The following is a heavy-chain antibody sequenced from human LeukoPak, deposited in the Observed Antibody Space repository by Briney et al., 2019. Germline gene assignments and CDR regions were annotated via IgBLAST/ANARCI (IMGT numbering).Heavy chain of an antibody. D-gene: IGHD3-10*02. V-gene: IGHV1-69*13. CDR3: ARGVLTIFWSADAFDI. Sequence: SVKVSCKASGGTFSSYAISWVRQAPGQGLEWMGGIIPIFGTANYAQKFQGRVTITADESTSTAYMELSSLRSEDTAVYYCARGVLTIFWSADAFDIWGQGTMVTVSS. J-gene: IGHJ3*02. CDR2: IIPIFGTA. CDR1: GGTFSSYA.